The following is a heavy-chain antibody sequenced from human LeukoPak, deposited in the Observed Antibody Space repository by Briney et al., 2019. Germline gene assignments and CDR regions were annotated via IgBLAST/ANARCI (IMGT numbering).Heavy chain of an antibody. CDR1: GGSISSGDYY. V-gene: IGHV4-30-4*08. D-gene: IGHD3-10*01. CDR3: ARGGSVRGVMKDDAFDI. CDR2: IYYSGST. J-gene: IGHJ3*02. Sequence: SETLSLTCTVSGGSISSGDYYWSWIRQPPGKSLEWIGYIYYSGSTYYNPSLKSRVTISVDTSKNQFSLKLSSVTAADTAVYYCARGGSVRGVMKDDAFDIWGQGTMVTVSS.